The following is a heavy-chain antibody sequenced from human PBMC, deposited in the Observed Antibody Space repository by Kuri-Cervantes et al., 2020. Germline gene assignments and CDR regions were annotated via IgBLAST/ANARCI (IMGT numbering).Heavy chain of an antibody. Sequence: SQTLSLTCAVYGGSFSGYYWSWIRQPPGKGLEWIGEINHSGSTYYNPSLKSRVTISVDTSKNQFSLKLSSVTAADTAVYYCATRGRGEARYCSSTSCYEGWFDPWGQGTLVTVSS. CDR1: GGSFSGYY. V-gene: IGHV4-34*09. D-gene: IGHD2-2*01. CDR2: INHSGST. J-gene: IGHJ5*02. CDR3: ATRGRGEARYCSSTSCYEGWFDP.